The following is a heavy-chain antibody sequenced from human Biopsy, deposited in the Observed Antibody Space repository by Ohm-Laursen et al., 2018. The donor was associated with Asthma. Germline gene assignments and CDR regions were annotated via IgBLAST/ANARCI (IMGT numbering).Heavy chain of an antibody. CDR3: AREGIAVAHFYY. CDR2: ISYDGSNK. J-gene: IGHJ4*02. Sequence: SLRLSCTASGFTFSSYAMRWVRQAPGKGLEWVAVISYDGSNKYYADSVKGRFTISRDNSKNTLYLQMNSLRAEDTAVYYCAREGIAVAHFYYWGQGTPVTVSS. D-gene: IGHD6-19*01. V-gene: IGHV3-30-3*01. CDR1: GFTFSSYA.